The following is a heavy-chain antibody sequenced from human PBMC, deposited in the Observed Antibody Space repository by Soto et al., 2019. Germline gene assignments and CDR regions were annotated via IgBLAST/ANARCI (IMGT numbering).Heavy chain of an antibody. D-gene: IGHD3-22*01. J-gene: IGHJ4*02. CDR1: GYSFSSYG. CDR2: INTYNGNR. V-gene: IGHV1-18*01. Sequence: QVQLVQSGAELRKPGASVKVSCKASGYSFSSYGINWVRQAPGQGLEWMGWINTYNGNRNYAQKFEDRVTMTTATSTNTVYMELRSLKSDDTAIYYCARDRLRGYDSSGFYSWGQGTLVTGSS. CDR3: ARDRLRGYDSSGFYS.